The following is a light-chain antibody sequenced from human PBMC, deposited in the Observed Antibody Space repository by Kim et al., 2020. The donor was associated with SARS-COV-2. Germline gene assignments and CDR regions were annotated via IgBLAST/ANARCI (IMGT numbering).Light chain of an antibody. J-gene: IGLJ1*01. Sequence: PGKTASVTGGGNNMGSKSVNWYQQKPGQAPVLVIYYDSDRPSGIPERFSGSNSGNTATLTISRVEAGDEADYYCQVWDSSSDHNYVFGTGTKVTVL. CDR2: YDS. CDR1: NMGSKS. CDR3: QVWDSSSDHNYV. V-gene: IGLV3-21*04.